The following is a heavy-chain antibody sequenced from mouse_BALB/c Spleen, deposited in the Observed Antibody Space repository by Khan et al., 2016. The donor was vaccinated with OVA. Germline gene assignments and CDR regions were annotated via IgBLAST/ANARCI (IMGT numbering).Heavy chain of an antibody. Sequence: EVQLQESGPGLVKPSQSLSLTCTVTGYSITSNYAWNWIRQFPGNKLEWMGYISYSGSTTYNPSLKSRISITRDTSKNQFFLQLKSVTTEDTATYYCARGSYYGYYFDYWGQGTSLTVSS. CDR3: ARGSYYGYYFDY. V-gene: IGHV3-2*02. J-gene: IGHJ2*02. CDR1: GYSITSNYA. CDR2: ISYSGST. D-gene: IGHD1-1*01.